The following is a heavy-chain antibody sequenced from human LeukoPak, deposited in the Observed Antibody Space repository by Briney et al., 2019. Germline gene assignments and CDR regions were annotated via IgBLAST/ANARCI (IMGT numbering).Heavy chain of an antibody. CDR3: ARGLWWYKN. V-gene: IGHV4-34*01. Sequence: SETLSLTCAVYGGSFSGYYWSWIRQPPGKGLEWIGEINHSGSTNYNPSLKSRVTISVDTSKSQFSLKLSSVTAADTAVYYCARGLWWYKNWGQGTLVTVSS. D-gene: IGHD4-23*01. J-gene: IGHJ4*02. CDR2: INHSGST. CDR1: GGSFSGYY.